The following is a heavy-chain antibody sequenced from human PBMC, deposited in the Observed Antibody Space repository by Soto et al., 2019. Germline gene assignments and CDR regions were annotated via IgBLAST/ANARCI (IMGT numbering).Heavy chain of an antibody. CDR1: GGTFSTSS. D-gene: IGHD1-1*01. Sequence: QVQLVQSGAEVKKPGSSVKVSCKASGGTFSTSSINWVRQAPGQRPEWMGNILPIFGTADYAQKFQDRVTVLADKSTRTGYLEIRSLLSVSTVVYYCVRLHADGGTSEAFDTWGQWTVVTVSS. CDR3: VRLHADGGTSEAFDT. V-gene: IGHV1-69*14. CDR2: ILPIFGTA. J-gene: IGHJ3*02.